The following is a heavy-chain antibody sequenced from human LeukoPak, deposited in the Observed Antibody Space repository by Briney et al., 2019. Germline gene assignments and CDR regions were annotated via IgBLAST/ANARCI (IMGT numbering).Heavy chain of an antibody. CDR2: IYYSGST. D-gene: IGHD4-23*01. CDR3: ARATVAGGRDWFDP. J-gene: IGHJ5*02. CDR1: GGSISSSSYY. Sequence: SETLSLTCTVSGGSISSSSYYWGWIRQPPGKGLEWIGSIYYSGSTNYNPSLKSRVTISVDTSKNQFSLKLSSVTAADTAVYYCARATVAGGRDWFDPWGQGTLVTVSS. V-gene: IGHV4-39*07.